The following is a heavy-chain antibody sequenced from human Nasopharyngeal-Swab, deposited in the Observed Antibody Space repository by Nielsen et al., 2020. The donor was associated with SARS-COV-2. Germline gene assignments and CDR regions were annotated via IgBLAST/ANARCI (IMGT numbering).Heavy chain of an antibody. J-gene: IGHJ4*02. D-gene: IGHD5-12*01. CDR3: AKNSGYDSFDY. CDR1: GFNFSSYG. V-gene: IGHV3-30*18. Sequence: GESLKISCAASGFNFSSYGMHWVQPAPGKGLEWVAVISYDGSNTYYADSVKGRFTISRDNSKNTLYLQMNSLRAEDTAVYFCAKNSGYDSFDYWGQGTLVTVSS. CDR2: ISYDGSNT.